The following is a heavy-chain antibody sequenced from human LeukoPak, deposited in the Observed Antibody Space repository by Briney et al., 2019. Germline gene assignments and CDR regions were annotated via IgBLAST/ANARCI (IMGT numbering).Heavy chain of an antibody. D-gene: IGHD4-11*01. J-gene: IGHJ4*02. CDR3: APSGAYSNFDH. CDR1: GFTFRCFW. Sequence: PGGSLRLSCAASGFTFRCFWMSWVRQAPGKGLEWVANIKQDGSETHYVDSVRGRFTISRDNAKNSLYLQMNSLRAEDTAVYYCAPSGAYSNFDHWGQGTLVTVSS. CDR2: IKQDGSET. V-gene: IGHV3-7*01.